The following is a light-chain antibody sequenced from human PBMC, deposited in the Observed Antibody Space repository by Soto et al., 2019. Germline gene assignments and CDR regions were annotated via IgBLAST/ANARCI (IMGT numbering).Light chain of an antibody. CDR1: QSVSSN. Sequence: EIVMTQSPATLAVSPGERATLSCCASQSVSSNLAGYQQKPGQAPRLRIYGASTRATGIPARFSGSGSETEVTLPLNSLQCEDVAVYNCQQSGTFGRGPKVEIK. J-gene: IGKJ1*01. CDR2: GAS. V-gene: IGKV3-15*01. CDR3: QQSGT.